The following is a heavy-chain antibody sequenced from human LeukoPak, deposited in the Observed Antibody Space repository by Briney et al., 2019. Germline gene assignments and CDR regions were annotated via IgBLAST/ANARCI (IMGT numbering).Heavy chain of an antibody. CDR3: ANSGYQEGYYYYGMDV. CDR1: GFTFSSYA. Sequence: PGGSLRLSCAASGFTFSSYAMSWVRQAPGKGLERVSAVSGSGGSTYYAGSVKGRFTISRDNSKNTLYLQMNSLRAEDTAVYYCANSGYQEGYYYYGMDVRGQGTTVTVSS. D-gene: IGHD3-22*01. CDR2: VSGSGGST. J-gene: IGHJ6*02. V-gene: IGHV3-23*01.